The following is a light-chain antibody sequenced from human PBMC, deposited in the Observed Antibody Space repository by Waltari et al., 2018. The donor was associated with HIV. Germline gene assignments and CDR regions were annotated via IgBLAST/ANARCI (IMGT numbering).Light chain of an antibody. CDR3: QSYDSTLRVV. V-gene: IGLV1-40*01. J-gene: IGLJ2*01. CDR2: ANN. CDR1: SPHIGATYD. Sequence: QPVLTQPPSVSGAPGQRVTIPCTRRSPHIGATYDVHWYQQLPGTAPKLLIYANNKRPAGVPDRFSGSESGTSASLASTGLQAEDEADYYCQSYDSTLRVVFGGGTKLTVL.